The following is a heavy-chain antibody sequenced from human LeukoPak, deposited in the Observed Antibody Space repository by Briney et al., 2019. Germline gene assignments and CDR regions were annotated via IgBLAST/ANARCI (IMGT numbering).Heavy chain of an antibody. J-gene: IGHJ4*02. V-gene: IGHV3-74*01. D-gene: IGHD4-17*01. CDR2: INSDGSST. CDR1: GFTFSSYW. Sequence: GGSLRLSCAASGFTFSSYWMHWVRQAPGKGLVWVSRINSDGSSTSYADSVKGRFTISRDNAKDTLYLQMNSLRAEDTAVYYCARDRDYESLFDYWGQGTLVTVSS. CDR3: ARDRDYESLFDY.